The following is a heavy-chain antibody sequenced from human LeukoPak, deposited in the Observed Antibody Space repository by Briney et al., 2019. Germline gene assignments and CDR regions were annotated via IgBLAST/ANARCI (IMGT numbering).Heavy chain of an antibody. J-gene: IGHJ4*02. CDR2: ISGDSDSK. CDR3: ARYGVSSSTSYIDF. V-gene: IGHV3-21*05. CDR1: EFTFSAYS. D-gene: IGHD2-2*01. Sequence: GGSLRLSCAASEFTFSAYSMSWVRQAPGEGLEWVSYISGDSDSKYYAGSVKGRFTISRDNAKNSLYLQMNSLRAEGTAVYYCARYGVSSSTSYIDFWGQGTLVTVSS.